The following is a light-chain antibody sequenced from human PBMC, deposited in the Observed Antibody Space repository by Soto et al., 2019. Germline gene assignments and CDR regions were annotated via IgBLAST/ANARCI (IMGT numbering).Light chain of an antibody. CDR1: QRISSW. Sequence: MPQSPSPLSAFVGARVTITCRASQRISSWLAWYQQKAGKAPKLLIYKAPSLESGVPLRFSGSESGTEFTLTITSLQPDDFATYFYQQFHAYPITFGQGTRLEIK. J-gene: IGKJ5*01. CDR3: QQFHAYPIT. V-gene: IGKV1-5*03. CDR2: KAP.